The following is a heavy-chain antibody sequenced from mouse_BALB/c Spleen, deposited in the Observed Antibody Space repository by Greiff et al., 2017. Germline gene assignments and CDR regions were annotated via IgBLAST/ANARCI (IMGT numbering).Heavy chain of an antibody. D-gene: IGHD2-4*01. CDR1: GYTFTSYW. Sequence: VQLQQPGAELVKPGASVKLSCKASGYTFTSYWMHWVKQRPGQGLEWIGEINPSNGRTNYNEKFKSKATLTVDKSSSTAYMQLSSLTSEDSAVYYCACYDYTWFAYWGQGTLVTVSA. CDR3: ACYDYTWFAY. CDR2: INPSNGRT. J-gene: IGHJ3*01. V-gene: IGHV1S81*02.